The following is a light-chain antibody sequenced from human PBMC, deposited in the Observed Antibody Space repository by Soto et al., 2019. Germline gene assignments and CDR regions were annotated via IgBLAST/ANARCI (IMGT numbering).Light chain of an antibody. Sequence: DILFTQSPPSLSASVGDRVTITCRASQSIARHLNWYQQKPGQAPKVLIYDASNLESGVPSRFSGGGSGTDFTLTISSLQTEDFATYYCQQSLNTPRTFGQGTKV. J-gene: IGKJ1*01. V-gene: IGKV1-39*01. CDR2: DAS. CDR3: QQSLNTPRT. CDR1: QSIARH.